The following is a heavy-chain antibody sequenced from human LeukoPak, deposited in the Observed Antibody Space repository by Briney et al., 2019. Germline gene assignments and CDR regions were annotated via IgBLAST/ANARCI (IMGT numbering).Heavy chain of an antibody. CDR1: GFTFSSYW. D-gene: IGHD1-7*01. Sequence: GGSLRLSCAASGFTFSSYWMSWVRQAPGKGLEWVANIKQDGSEKYYADSVMGRFTISRDNSKNTLYLQMNSLRAEDTAVYYCAKGDNWNSHDAFDIWGQGTMVTVSS. CDR3: AKGDNWNSHDAFDI. V-gene: IGHV3-7*01. CDR2: IKQDGSEK. J-gene: IGHJ3*02.